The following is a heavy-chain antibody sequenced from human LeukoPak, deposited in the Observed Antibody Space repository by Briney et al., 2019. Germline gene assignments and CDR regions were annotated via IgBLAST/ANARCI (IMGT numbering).Heavy chain of an antibody. J-gene: IGHJ4*02. CDR3: ARVSLEYFDY. CDR2: INTNTGNP. V-gene: IGHV7-4-1*02. CDR1: GYTFTSYA. Sequence: GASVNVSCTASGYTFTSYAMNWVRQAPGQGLEWMGWINTNTGNPTYAQGFTGRFVFSLDTSVSTAYLQISSLKGEDTAVYYCARVSLEYFDYWGQGTLVTVSS. D-gene: IGHD3-3*01.